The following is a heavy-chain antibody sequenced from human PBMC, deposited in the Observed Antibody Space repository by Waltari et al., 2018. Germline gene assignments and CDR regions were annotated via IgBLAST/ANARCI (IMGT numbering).Heavy chain of an antibody. J-gene: IGHJ4*02. CDR3: ARDLNYGRHGVFDY. CDR1: GGPFSSYA. V-gene: IGHV1-69*01. D-gene: IGHD4-17*01. Sequence: QVQLVQSGAEVKKPGSSVKVSCKASGGPFSSYAISWVRPAPGQGLEWMGGIIPIFGTANYAQKFQGRVTITADESTSTAYMELSSLRSEDTAVYYCARDLNYGRHGVFDYWGQGTLVTVSS. CDR2: IIPIFGTA.